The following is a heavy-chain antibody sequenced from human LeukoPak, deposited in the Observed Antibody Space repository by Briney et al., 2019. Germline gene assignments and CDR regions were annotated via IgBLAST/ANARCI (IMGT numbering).Heavy chain of an antibody. J-gene: IGHJ4*02. D-gene: IGHD5-18*01. Sequence: GGALRLSCTASGFTFSSYPMYWVRQAPGKGLEWVSAITGGGESTYYAESMKGRFTLSRDNSKNTLYLQMNSLRAEDTAVYYCASSRVYGYHDYWGQGTLATVSS. CDR2: ITGGGEST. CDR3: ASSRVYGYHDY. CDR1: GFTFSSYP. V-gene: IGHV3-23*01.